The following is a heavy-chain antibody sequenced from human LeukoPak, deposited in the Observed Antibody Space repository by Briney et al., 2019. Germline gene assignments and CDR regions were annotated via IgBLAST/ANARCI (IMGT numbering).Heavy chain of an antibody. Sequence: SKSLSLTCTVSGGSISSSNYYWGWIRQPPGKGLEWIGSIYYSGSTYYNPSLKSRVTISVDTSKNQFSLKLSSVTAADTAVYYCARHGSIAALRFDCWGQGTLVTVSS. CDR1: GGSISSSNYY. V-gene: IGHV4-39*01. CDR3: ARHGSIAALRFDC. J-gene: IGHJ4*02. CDR2: IYYSGST. D-gene: IGHD6-6*01.